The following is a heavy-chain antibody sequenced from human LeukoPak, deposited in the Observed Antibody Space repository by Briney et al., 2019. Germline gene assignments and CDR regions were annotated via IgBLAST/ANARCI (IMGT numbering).Heavy chain of an antibody. J-gene: IGHJ5*02. D-gene: IGHD2-8*01. Sequence: SETPSHTCYVSGGSIIPYFWNWFRQHPGEGVEWIRYIFYSWKTNYNPHLKSRVAISVGTAKDQWSLKLTSVTAGDRGVYYGAGADTKFPDRWGQGTLV. CDR2: IFYSWKT. V-gene: IGHV4-59*01. CDR3: AGADTKFPDR. CDR1: GGSIIPYF.